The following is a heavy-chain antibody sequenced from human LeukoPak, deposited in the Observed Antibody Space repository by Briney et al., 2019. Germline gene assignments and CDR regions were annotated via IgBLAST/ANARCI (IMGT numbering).Heavy chain of an antibody. CDR3: ARAYGDY. V-gene: IGHV4-34*01. Sequence: SGTLSLTCAVYGGSFSGYYWSWIRQPPGKGLEWIGEINHSGSTNYNPSLKSRVTISVDTSKNQFSLKLSSVTAADTAVYYCARAYGDYWGQGTLVTVSS. CDR2: INHSGST. D-gene: IGHD4-17*01. J-gene: IGHJ4*02. CDR1: GGSFSGYY.